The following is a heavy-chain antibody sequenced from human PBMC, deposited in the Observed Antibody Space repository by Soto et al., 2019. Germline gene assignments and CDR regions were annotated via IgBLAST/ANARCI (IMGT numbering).Heavy chain of an antibody. CDR1: GASVSSSNHY. CDR2: VYYSGST. Sequence: SETLSLTCTVSGASVSSSNHYWSWVRQPPGKGPEWIGYVYYSGSTNSNPSLKSRVTLSLDTSRSQFSLKLNSVTAADTAVYYCVHLSGSLYHYYGLAVWGQGTTVTVSS. CDR3: VHLSGSLYHYYGLAV. J-gene: IGHJ6*02. D-gene: IGHD1-26*01. V-gene: IGHV4-61*01.